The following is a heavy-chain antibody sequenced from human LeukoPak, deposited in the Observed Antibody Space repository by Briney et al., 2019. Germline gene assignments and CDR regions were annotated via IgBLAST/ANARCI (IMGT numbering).Heavy chain of an antibody. V-gene: IGHV4-34*01. Sequence: SETPSLTCAVYGGSFSGYYWSWIRQPPGKGLEWIGEINHSGSTNYNPSLKSRVTISVDTSKNQFSLKLSSVTAEDTAVYYCAKERGADAGTVYFDYWGQGTLVTVSS. CDR1: GGSFSGYY. CDR3: AKERGADAGTVYFDY. CDR2: INHSGST. D-gene: IGHD6-13*01. J-gene: IGHJ4*02.